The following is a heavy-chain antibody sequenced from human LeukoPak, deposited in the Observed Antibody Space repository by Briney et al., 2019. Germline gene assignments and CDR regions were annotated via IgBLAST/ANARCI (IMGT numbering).Heavy chain of an antibody. V-gene: IGHV4-61*02. CDR3: ARVVSYDILTGYSAFDI. D-gene: IGHD3-9*01. Sequence: SETLSLTCTVSGGSISSGSYYWSWIRQPAGKGLEWIGRIYTSGSTNYNPSLKSRVTISVDTSKNQFSLKLSSVTAADTAVYYCARVVSYDILTGYSAFDIWGQGTMVTVSS. J-gene: IGHJ3*02. CDR2: IYTSGST. CDR1: GGSISSGSYY.